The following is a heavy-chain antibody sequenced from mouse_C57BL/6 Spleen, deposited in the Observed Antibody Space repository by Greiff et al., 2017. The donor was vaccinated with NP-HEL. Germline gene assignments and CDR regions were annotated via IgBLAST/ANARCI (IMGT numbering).Heavy chain of an antibody. D-gene: IGHD2-5*01. CDR2: IRSKSNNYAT. V-gene: IGHV10-1*01. CDR3: VRSYFSTPWFAY. Sequence: DVKLVESGGGLVQPKGSLKLSCAASGFSFNTYALNWVRQAPGKGLEWVARIRSKSNNYATYYADSVKDRFTISRDDAESMLYLQMNNLKTEYTAMYYCVRSYFSTPWFAYWGQGTLVTVSA. J-gene: IGHJ3*01. CDR1: GFSFNTYA.